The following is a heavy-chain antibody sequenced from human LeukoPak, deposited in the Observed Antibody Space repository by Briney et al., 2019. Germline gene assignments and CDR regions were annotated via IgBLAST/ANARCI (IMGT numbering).Heavy chain of an antibody. CDR1: GGSFSGYY. CDR2: INHSGST. Sequence: KPSETLSLTCAVYGGSFSGYYWSWIRQPPGKGLEWIGEINHSGSTNYNPSLKSRVTISVDTFKNQFSLKLSSVTAADTAVYYCARGMVRGVIIYYYYYGMDVWGKGTTVTVSS. D-gene: IGHD3-10*01. V-gene: IGHV4-34*01. CDR3: ARGMVRGVIIYYYYYGMDV. J-gene: IGHJ6*04.